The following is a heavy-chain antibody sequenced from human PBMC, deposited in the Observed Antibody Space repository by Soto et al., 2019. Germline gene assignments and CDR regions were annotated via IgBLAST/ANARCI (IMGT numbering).Heavy chain of an antibody. J-gene: IGHJ6*02. CDR1: GGSISSGGYY. V-gene: IGHV4-31*03. Sequence: SETLPLTCTVSGGSISSGGYYWSWIRQHPGKGLEWIGYIYYSGSTYYNPSLKSRVTISVDTSKNQFSLKLSSVTAADTAVYYCARAPDDGSGSYYRGYYYYVMDVWGQGTTVTVSS. D-gene: IGHD3-10*01. CDR2: IYYSGST. CDR3: ARAPDDGSGSYYRGYYYYVMDV.